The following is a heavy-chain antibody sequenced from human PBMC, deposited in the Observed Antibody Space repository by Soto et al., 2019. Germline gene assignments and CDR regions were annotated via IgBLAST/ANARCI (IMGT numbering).Heavy chain of an antibody. D-gene: IGHD5-18*01. CDR2: ISNTATNT. CDR3: AVQLWDSGY. J-gene: IGHJ4*02. CDR1: GFTFTHYG. Sequence: EVQLLQSGGRLVQPGGSLTLSCVASGFTFTHYGMAWVRQAPGKGLEWVSSISNTATNTHYADPVEGRFIISRDQSRSTVYLRMNSLRAEDTAVYYCAVQLWDSGYWGQGTLVTVSS. V-gene: IGHV3-23*01.